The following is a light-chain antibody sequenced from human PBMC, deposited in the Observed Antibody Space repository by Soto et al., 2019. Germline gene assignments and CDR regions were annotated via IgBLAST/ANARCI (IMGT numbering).Light chain of an antibody. J-gene: IGLJ2*01. Sequence: QSALTQPASVSGSPGQSITISSTGTSSDVGGYNYVCWYQQHPGRAPKLIIHDVSDRPSGVSSRFSGSKSGNTASLSISGLQAQDEADYYCSSYTSSSTVVFGGGTKLTVL. CDR1: SSDVGGYNY. CDR3: SSYTSSSTVV. V-gene: IGLV2-14*01. CDR2: DVS.